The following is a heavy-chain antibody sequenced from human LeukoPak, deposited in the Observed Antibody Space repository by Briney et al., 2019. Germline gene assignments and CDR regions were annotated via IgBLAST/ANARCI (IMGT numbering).Heavy chain of an antibody. D-gene: IGHD6-13*01. CDR1: GFTFSIYW. V-gene: IGHV3-7*01. CDR2: IKQDGSEK. Sequence: PGGSLRLSCAASGFTFSIYWMSWVRQAPGKGLEWVANIKQDGSEKYYVDSVKGRFTISRDNANNSLFLQMNGLRAEDTAVYYCAREVVLGAAAGAFDYWGQGTLVTVSS. J-gene: IGHJ4*02. CDR3: AREVVLGAAAGAFDY.